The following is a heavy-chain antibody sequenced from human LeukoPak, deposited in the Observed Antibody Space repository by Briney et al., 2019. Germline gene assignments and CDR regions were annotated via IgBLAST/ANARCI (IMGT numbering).Heavy chain of an antibody. D-gene: IGHD6-13*01. CDR1: GFTFSSYS. CDR3: ARDLLAAANY. Sequence: GGSLRLSCAASGFTFSSYSMNWVREAPGKGLEWVSSISSSSSYIYYADSVKGRFAISRDNAMNSLYLQMNSQRAEDTAAYYCARDLLAAANYWGQGTLVTVSS. CDR2: ISSSSSYI. J-gene: IGHJ4*02. V-gene: IGHV3-21*01.